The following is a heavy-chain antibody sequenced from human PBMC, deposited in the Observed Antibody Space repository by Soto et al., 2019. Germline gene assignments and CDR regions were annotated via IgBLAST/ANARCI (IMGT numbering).Heavy chain of an antibody. Sequence: QVQLVQSGAEVKKPGSSVKVSCKASGGTFSSYTISWVRQAPGQGPEWVGRIIPILGIANYAQKFQGRVTITADKCTSTDYMELSSLRSEDTAVYYCTWFGDRRKTSGAFDIWGQGTMVTVSS. D-gene: IGHD3-10*01. CDR3: TWFGDRRKTSGAFDI. J-gene: IGHJ3*02. V-gene: IGHV1-69*02. CDR2: IIPILGIA. CDR1: GGTFSSYT.